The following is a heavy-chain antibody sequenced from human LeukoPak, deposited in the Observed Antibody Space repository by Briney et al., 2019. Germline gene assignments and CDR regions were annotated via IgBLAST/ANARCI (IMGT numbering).Heavy chain of an antibody. CDR3: ARVTKTTRGPVRAFDI. Sequence: SETLSLTCAVYGGSFSGYYWSWIRQPPGKGLEWIGEINHSGSTNYNPSLKSRVTISVDASKNQFSLTLSSVTAADTAVYYCARVTKTTRGPVRAFDIWGEGAMVTVSS. V-gene: IGHV4-34*01. D-gene: IGHD4-11*01. CDR1: GGSFSGYY. J-gene: IGHJ3*02. CDR2: INHSGST.